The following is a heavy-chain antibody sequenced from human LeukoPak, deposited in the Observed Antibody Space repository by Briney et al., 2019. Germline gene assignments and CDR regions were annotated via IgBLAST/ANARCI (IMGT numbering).Heavy chain of an antibody. CDR3: AKDNPGGGFDY. D-gene: IGHD4-23*01. J-gene: IGHJ4*02. CDR1: GFTFSSYA. CDR2: ILYDGSNK. Sequence: GGSLRLSCAASGFTFSSYAMSWVRQAPGKGLEWVAVILYDGSNKYYADSVKGRFTISRDNSKNTLSLQMNSLTPEDTAVYYCAKDNPGGGFDYWGQGTLVTVSS. V-gene: IGHV3-30*18.